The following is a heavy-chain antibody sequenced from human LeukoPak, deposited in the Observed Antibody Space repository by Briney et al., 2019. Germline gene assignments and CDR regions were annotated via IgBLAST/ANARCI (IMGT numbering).Heavy chain of an antibody. CDR1: GGSISSGGYY. CDR3: ARGAGYSYGYPFDY. J-gene: IGHJ4*02. V-gene: IGHV4-31*03. Sequence: PSETLSLTCTVSGGSISSGGYYWSWIRQHPGKGLEWIGYIYYSGSTYYNPSLKSRVTISVDTSKNQFSLKLSSATAADTAVYYCARGAGYSYGYPFDYWGQGTLVTVSS. D-gene: IGHD5-18*01. CDR2: IYYSGST.